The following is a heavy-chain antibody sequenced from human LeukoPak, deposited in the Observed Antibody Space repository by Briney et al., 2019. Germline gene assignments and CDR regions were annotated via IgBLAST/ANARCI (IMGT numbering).Heavy chain of an antibody. D-gene: IGHD3-22*01. Sequence: SETLSLTCTVSGGSISSYYWSRIRQPPGKGLEWIGYIYYSGSINYNPSLKSRVTISVDTSKNQFSLKLSSVTAADTAVYYCARDRWDSSGYYSLDYWGQGTLVTVSS. CDR1: GGSISSYY. V-gene: IGHV4-59*01. CDR2: IYYSGSI. J-gene: IGHJ4*02. CDR3: ARDRWDSSGYYSLDY.